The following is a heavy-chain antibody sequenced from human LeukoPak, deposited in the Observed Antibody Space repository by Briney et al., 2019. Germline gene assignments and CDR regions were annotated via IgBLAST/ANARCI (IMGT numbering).Heavy chain of an antibody. V-gene: IGHV3-23*01. Sequence: GRSLRLSCAASGFTFSSYAMSWVRQAPGKGLEWVSGITVSGVGTYYADSVKGRFTISRDSSKNTLYLQMNSLRAEDTALYYCARGRVDYSSSLTYFDYWGQGTLVTVSP. CDR2: ITVSGVGT. CDR1: GFTFSSYA. J-gene: IGHJ4*02. D-gene: IGHD6-6*01. CDR3: ARGRVDYSSSLTYFDY.